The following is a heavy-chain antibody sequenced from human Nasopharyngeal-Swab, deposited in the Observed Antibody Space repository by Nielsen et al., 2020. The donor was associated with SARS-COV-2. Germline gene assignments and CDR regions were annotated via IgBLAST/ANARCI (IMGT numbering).Heavy chain of an antibody. V-gene: IGHV3-9*01. J-gene: IGHJ4*02. CDR2: ISWNSGSI. Sequence: SLKISCAASGFTFDDYAMHWVRQAPGKGLEWVSGISWNSGSIGCADSVKGRFTISRDNAKNSLYLQMNSLRAEDTALYYCAKIPNYYDSSGYWGQGTLVTVSS. CDR1: GFTFDDYA. CDR3: AKIPNYYDSSGY. D-gene: IGHD3-22*01.